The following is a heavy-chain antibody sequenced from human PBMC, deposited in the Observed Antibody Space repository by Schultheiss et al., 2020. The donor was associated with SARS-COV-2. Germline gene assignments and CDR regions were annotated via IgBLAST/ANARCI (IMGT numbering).Heavy chain of an antibody. CDR3: ARSNPSRDNYFDY. Sequence: SQTLSLTCTVSGGSISSYYWGWIRQPPGKGLEWIGSIYYSGSTYYNPSLKSRVTISVDKSKNQFSLKLSSVTAADTAVYYCARSNPSRDNYFDYWGQGTLVTVSS. CDR1: GGSISSYY. J-gene: IGHJ4*02. V-gene: IGHV4-39*07. CDR2: IYYSGST.